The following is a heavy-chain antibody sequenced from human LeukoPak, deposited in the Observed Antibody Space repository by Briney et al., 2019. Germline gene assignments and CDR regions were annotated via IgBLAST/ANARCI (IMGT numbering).Heavy chain of an antibody. CDR3: ARAVGYSYGYVWFDP. J-gene: IGHJ5*02. CDR1: GGSISLSYYY. V-gene: IGHV4-39*07. D-gene: IGHD5-18*01. Sequence: PSETLSLTCSVSGGSISLSYYYWGWIRQPPGKGLEWIGSIYYSGSTYYNPSLKSRVTISVDTSKNQFSLKLSSVTAADTAVYYCARAVGYSYGYVWFDPWGQGTLVTVSS. CDR2: IYYSGST.